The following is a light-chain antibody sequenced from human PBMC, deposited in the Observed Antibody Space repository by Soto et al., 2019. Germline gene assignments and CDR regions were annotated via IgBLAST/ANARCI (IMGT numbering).Light chain of an antibody. Sequence: EIGMTQSPTTLSVSPGESAPLSCKASQSVSSNLAWYQQKPGQAPRLLIYGASTRATGIPARFSGSGSGTEFTLTISSLQSEDFAVYYCQQYNNWPPKTFGQGSKVAIK. J-gene: IGKJ1*01. CDR1: QSVSSN. CDR3: QQYNNWPPKT. CDR2: GAS. V-gene: IGKV3-15*01.